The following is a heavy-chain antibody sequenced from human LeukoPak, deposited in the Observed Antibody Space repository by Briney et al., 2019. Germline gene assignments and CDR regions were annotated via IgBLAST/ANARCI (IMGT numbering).Heavy chain of an antibody. D-gene: IGHD3-10*01. V-gene: IGHV3-23*01. Sequence: GGSLRLSCAASGFTFSSYAMSWDRQAPGKGLEWVSAISGSGGSTYYADSVKGRFTISRDNSKNTLYLQMNSLRAEDTAVYYCAKDQGYYYGSGSYVFDYWGQGTLVTVSS. CDR2: ISGSGGST. J-gene: IGHJ4*02. CDR1: GFTFSSYA. CDR3: AKDQGYYYGSGSYVFDY.